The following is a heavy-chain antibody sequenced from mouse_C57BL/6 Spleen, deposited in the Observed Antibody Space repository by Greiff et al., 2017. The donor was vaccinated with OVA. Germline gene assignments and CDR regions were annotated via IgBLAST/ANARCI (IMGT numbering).Heavy chain of an antibody. CDR3: AREGNYGSSYDWYFDV. CDR2: IYPRSGNT. CDR1: GYTFTSYG. V-gene: IGHV1-81*01. Sequence: QVQLQQSGAELARPGASVTLSCKASGYTFTSYGISWVKQRTGQGLEWIGEIYPRSGNTYYNEKFKGKATLTADKSSSTAYMELRSLTSEDSAVYFCAREGNYGSSYDWYFDVWGTGTTVTVSS. D-gene: IGHD1-1*01. J-gene: IGHJ1*03.